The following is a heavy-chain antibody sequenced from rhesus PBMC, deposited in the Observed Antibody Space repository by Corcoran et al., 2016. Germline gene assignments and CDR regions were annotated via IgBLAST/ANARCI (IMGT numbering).Heavy chain of an antibody. V-gene: IGHV4-81*01. CDR1: GGSISGYY. D-gene: IGHD3-3*01. CDR3: ARAGITIFDRALDY. J-gene: IGHJ4*01. Sequence: QLQLQESGPGLVKPSETLSLTCAVSGGSISGYYWSWIRQPPGKGMGGVGNINGKFGGTTYNPSIKSRFTIAKYASKNRYSLKVSCVTAADTAVYYYARAGITIFDRALDYWGQGVLVTVSS. CDR2: INGKFGGT.